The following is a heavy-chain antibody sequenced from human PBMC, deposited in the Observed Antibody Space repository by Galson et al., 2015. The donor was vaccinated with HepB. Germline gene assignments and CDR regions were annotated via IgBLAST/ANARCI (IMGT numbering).Heavy chain of an antibody. CDR1: GFTFSSYA. V-gene: IGHV3-23*01. D-gene: IGHD6-13*01. CDR2: ISGSGGST. Sequence: SLRLSCAASGFTFSSYAMSWVRQAPGKGLEWVSAISGSGGSTYYADSVKGRFTISRDNAKNTLYLQMNSLRAEDTAVYYCAKDMGHSSSWSRRDYWGQGTLVTV. CDR3: AKDMGHSSSWSRRDY. J-gene: IGHJ4*02.